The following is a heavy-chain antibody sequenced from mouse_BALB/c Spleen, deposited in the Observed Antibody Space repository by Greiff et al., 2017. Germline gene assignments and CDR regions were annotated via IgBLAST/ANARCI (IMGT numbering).Heavy chain of an antibody. V-gene: IGHV6-6*02. CDR3: TGAYYGNYGYYFDY. J-gene: IGHJ2*01. CDR1: GFTFSSYW. D-gene: IGHD2-10*01. CDR2: IRLKSDNYAT. Sequence: EVKLMESGGGLVQPGGSMKLSCVASGFTFSSYWMSWVRQSPEKGLEWVAEIRLKSDNYATHYAESVKGKFTISRDDSKSRLYLQMNSLRAEDTGIYYCTGAYYGNYGYYFDYWGQGTTLTVSS.